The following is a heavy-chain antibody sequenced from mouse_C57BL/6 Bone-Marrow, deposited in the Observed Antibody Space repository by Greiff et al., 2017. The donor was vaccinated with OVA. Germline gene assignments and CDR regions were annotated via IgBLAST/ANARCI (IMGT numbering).Heavy chain of an antibody. D-gene: IGHD2-3*01. J-gene: IGHJ3*01. CDR3: ARWDGRLAWFAY. CDR1: GFTFSSYA. V-gene: IGHV5-4*03. CDR2: ISDGGSYT. Sequence: EVMLVESGGGLVKPGGSLKLSCAASGFTFSSYAMSWVRQTPEKRLEWVATISDGGSYTYYPDNVKGRFTISRDNAKNNLYLQMSHLKSEDTAMYYCARWDGRLAWFAYWGQGTLVTVSA.